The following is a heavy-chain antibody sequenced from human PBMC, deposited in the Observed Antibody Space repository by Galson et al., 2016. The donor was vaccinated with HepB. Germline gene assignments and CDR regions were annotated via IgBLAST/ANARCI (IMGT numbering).Heavy chain of an antibody. Sequence: ILSPTCSVSCGSVSSKVYFWTWIRQHPVKGLEWIGYIYYTGNTYYNPSLKSRLAMSVDTSKNQVTLRLSAVTVADTAVYYFARDRYLDSSGHNYWDPWGQGTLVTVSS. D-gene: IGHD3-22*01. J-gene: IGHJ5*02. CDR2: IYYTGNT. V-gene: IGHV4-31*03. CDR1: CGSVSSKVYF. CDR3: ARDRYLDSSGHNYWDP.